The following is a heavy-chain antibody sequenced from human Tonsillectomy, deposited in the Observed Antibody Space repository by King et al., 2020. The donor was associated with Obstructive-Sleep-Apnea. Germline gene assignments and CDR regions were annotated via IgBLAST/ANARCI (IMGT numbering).Heavy chain of an antibody. D-gene: IGHD6-19*01. V-gene: IGHV3-30*18. J-gene: IGHJ4*02. CDR2: ISFDGDNK. CDR3: AKYGNSGGSDWYPLDY. CDR1: GFTFTNYG. Sequence: VQLVESWGGVVQPGRSLRLSCAASGFTFTNYGMHWVRQAPGKGLEWVACISFDGDNKFYPDSVQGRFIISRDNSKNTLYLQMNSLSVEDTAMYFCAKYGNSGGSDWYPLDYWGQGNLVTVSS.